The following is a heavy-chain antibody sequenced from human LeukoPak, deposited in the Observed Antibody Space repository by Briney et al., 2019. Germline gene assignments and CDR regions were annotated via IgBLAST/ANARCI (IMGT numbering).Heavy chain of an antibody. V-gene: IGHV4-31*03. CDR1: GGSISSGGYY. CDR3: ARKARQYYYYYMDV. CDR2: IYYSGST. Sequence: SRTLSLTCTVSGGSISSGGYYWSWIRQHPGKGLEWIGYIYYSGSTYYNPSLQSRVTISVDTSKNQFSLKLSSVTAADTAVYYCARKARQYYYYYMDVWGKGTTVTVSS. J-gene: IGHJ6*03.